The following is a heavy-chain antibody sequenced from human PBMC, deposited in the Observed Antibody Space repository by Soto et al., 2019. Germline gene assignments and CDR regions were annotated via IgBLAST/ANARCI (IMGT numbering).Heavy chain of an antibody. CDR2: IYHSGST. J-gene: IGHJ6*02. CDR1: GGSISSSNW. Sequence: QVQLQESGPGLVKPSGTLSLTCAVSGGSISSSNWWSWVRQPPGKGLEWIGEIYHSGSTNYNPSPKSRVTLSLDKSKNQFSLKLSSVTAADTAVYYCARAHWGGAGYYYGMDVWGQGTTVTVSS. V-gene: IGHV4-4*02. CDR3: ARAHWGGAGYYYGMDV. D-gene: IGHD3-16*01.